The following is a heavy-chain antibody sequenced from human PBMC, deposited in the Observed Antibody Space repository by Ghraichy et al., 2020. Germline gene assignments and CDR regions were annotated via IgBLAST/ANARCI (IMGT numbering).Heavy chain of an antibody. CDR2: ISGSSGTM. J-gene: IGHJ5*02. V-gene: IGHV3-48*04. Sequence: GESLNISCAVSGFTFSSYSMNWVRQSPGKGLEWVSYISGSSGTMYYADSVNGRFITSRDNAKNSLYLQMNSLRAEDTAVYYCARYDTQIGWFDPWGQGTLVTVSS. D-gene: IGHD3-16*01. CDR1: GFTFSSYS. CDR3: ARYDTQIGWFDP.